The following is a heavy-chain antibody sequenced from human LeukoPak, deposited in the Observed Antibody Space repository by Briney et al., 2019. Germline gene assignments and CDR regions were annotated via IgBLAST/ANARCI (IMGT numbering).Heavy chain of an antibody. J-gene: IGHJ4*02. V-gene: IGHV3-11*06. D-gene: IGHD2-2*01. CDR1: GFTFGDYY. CDR3: ARVPGYCSSTSCYVYFDY. Sequence: GGSLRLSCAASGFTFGDYYMSWIRQAPGKGLEWVSYISSSSSYTNYADSVKGRFTISRDNAKNSLYLQMNSLRAEDTAVYYCARVPGYCSSTSCYVYFDYWGQGTLVTVSS. CDR2: ISSSSSYT.